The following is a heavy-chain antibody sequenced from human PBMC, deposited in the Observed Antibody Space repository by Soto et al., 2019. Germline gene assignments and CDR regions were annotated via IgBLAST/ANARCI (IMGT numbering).Heavy chain of an antibody. CDR1: GFTFSSYE. V-gene: IGHV3-48*03. Sequence: GGSLRLSXAASGFTFSSYEMNWVRQAPGKGLEWVSYISSSGSTIYYADSVKGRFTISRDNAKNSLYLQMNSLRAEDTAVYYCARAAQYYDFWSGYYPQYFDYWGQGTLVTVSS. CDR2: ISSSGSTI. D-gene: IGHD3-3*01. J-gene: IGHJ4*02. CDR3: ARAAQYYDFWSGYYPQYFDY.